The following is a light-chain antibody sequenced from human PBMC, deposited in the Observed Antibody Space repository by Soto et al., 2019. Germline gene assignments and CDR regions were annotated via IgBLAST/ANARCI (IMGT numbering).Light chain of an antibody. V-gene: IGKV3-20*01. CDR3: QQYGTYLWT. CDR1: QSVSSSY. J-gene: IGKJ1*01. Sequence: EIVLTQSPGTLSFSPGERATLSFSSSQSVSSSYLAWYQQKFGQAPRLLFYGASTRATGIPARFSGSGSGTEFTLTISSLQPDDFATYYCQQYGTYLWTFGQGTKVDI. CDR2: GAS.